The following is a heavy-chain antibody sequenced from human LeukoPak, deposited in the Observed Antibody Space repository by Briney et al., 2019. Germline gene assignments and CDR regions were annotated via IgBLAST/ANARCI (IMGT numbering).Heavy chain of an antibody. J-gene: IGHJ6*02. Sequence: ASVKVSCKASGYTLRDYYIYWVRQAPGQGLKWLGWLNPHSGGTNYAQRFQARVTLTSDTSFSTAYMELSLLTSDDTAIYYCARGLRIINGLDVWGQGTTVIVSS. CDR2: LNPHSGGT. CDR1: GYTLRDYY. CDR3: ARGLRIINGLDV. V-gene: IGHV1-2*02. D-gene: IGHD2-15*01.